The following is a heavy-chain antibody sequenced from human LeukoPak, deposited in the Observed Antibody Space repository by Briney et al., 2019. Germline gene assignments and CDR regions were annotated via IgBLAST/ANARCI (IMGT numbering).Heavy chain of an antibody. V-gene: IGHV1-69*13. CDR3: ARSYSGSLLAWFDP. D-gene: IGHD1-26*01. CDR2: IIPIFGTA. CDR1: GGTFTIYA. Sequence: GASVTVSFTASGGTFTIYAISWVRQAPGQGLEWMGGIIPIFGTANYAQKFQGRVTITADESTSTAYMELSSLRSEDTAVYYCARSYSGSLLAWFDPWGQGTLVTVSS. J-gene: IGHJ5*02.